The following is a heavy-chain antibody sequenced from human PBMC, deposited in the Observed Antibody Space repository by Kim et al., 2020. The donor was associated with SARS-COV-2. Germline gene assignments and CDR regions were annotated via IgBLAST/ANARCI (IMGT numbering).Heavy chain of an antibody. CDR3: AKDIRNDYYDSGGYDY. D-gene: IGHD3-22*01. Sequence: SVKGRFTISRDNYKNTLYLQMNRLRAEDTAVYYCAKDIRNDYYDSGGYDYWGQGTLVTVSS. J-gene: IGHJ4*02. V-gene: IGHV3-30*02.